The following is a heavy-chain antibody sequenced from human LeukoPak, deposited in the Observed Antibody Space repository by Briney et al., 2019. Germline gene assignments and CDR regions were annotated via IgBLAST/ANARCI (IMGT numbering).Heavy chain of an antibody. CDR3: ARSYDYIWGSYRSFDS. D-gene: IGHD3-16*02. Sequence: SETLSLACTVSGGSISSSGYYWVWIRQPPGKGLEWIGSISYSGSTYYNPSLKSRVTISVDTSKNQFSLKLSSVTAADTAVYYCARSYDYIWGSYRSFDSWGQGTLVTVSS. CDR1: GGSISSSGYY. J-gene: IGHJ4*02. V-gene: IGHV4-39*01. CDR2: ISYSGST.